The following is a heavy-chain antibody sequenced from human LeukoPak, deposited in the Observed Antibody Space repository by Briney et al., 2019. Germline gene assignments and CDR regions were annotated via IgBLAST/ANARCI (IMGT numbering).Heavy chain of an antibody. Sequence: SETLSLTCAVYGGSFSGYYWSWIRQPPGEGLEWIGETNHSGSTNYNPSLKSRDTISVDTSKNQFSLKLSSVTAADTAVYYCARRGDGYNFLFDPWGQGTLVTVSS. J-gene: IGHJ5*02. V-gene: IGHV4-34*01. D-gene: IGHD5-24*01. CDR1: GGSFSGYY. CDR2: TNHSGST. CDR3: ARRGDGYNFLFDP.